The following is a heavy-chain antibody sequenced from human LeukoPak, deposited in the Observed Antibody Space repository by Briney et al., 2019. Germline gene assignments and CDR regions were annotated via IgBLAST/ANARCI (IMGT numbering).Heavy chain of an antibody. Sequence: GSRRLSCAASGFTVSSNYMSWVRQAPGKGLEWVSVIYSGGSTYYADSVKGRFTISRDNSKNTLYLQMNSLRAEDTAVYHCARGHCGGDCYRGYYFDYWGQGTLVTVSS. J-gene: IGHJ4*02. CDR1: GFTVSSNY. CDR3: ARGHCGGDCYRGYYFDY. V-gene: IGHV3-53*01. D-gene: IGHD2-21*02. CDR2: IYSGGST.